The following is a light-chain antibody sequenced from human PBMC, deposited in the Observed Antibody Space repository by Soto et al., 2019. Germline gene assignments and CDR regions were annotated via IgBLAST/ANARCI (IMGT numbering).Light chain of an antibody. CDR2: AAS. Sequence: AIQMTQSPSSLSASVGDTVTLTCRASQGIDKDLGWYQQKPGKAPNLLIHAASTLQSGVPSRFSGSGSGTDFALTLSSLQPEDFATYYCLQDFTYPFTFGPGTKVDIQ. J-gene: IGKJ3*01. V-gene: IGKV1-6*01. CDR1: QGIDKD. CDR3: LQDFTYPFT.